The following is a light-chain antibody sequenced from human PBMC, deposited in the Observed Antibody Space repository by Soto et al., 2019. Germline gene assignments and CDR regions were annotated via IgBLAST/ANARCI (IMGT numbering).Light chain of an antibody. V-gene: IGLV1-40*01. J-gene: IGLJ3*02. CDR3: QSYDSTLSGSV. CDR2: ANT. CDR1: NSNIGAGSG. Sequence: QSVLTQPPSVTGAPGQRVTISCTGNNSNIGAGSGVNWYQQFPDKAPKLLIYANTHRPSGVPDRFSVSKSGTSVSLAITGLQAEDDGDYYCQSYDSTLSGSVFGGGTKVTVL.